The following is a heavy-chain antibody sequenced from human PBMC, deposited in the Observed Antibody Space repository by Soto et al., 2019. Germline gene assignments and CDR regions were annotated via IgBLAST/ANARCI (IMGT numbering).Heavy chain of an antibody. V-gene: IGHV3-30*18. CDR1: GFTFSSYG. Sequence: GGSLRLSCAASGFTFSSYGMHWVRQAPGKGLEWVAVISYDGSNKYYADSVKGRFTISRDNSKNTLYLQMNSLRAEDTAVYYCAKDRTSLWFGELSRGMDVWGQGTTVTVSS. J-gene: IGHJ6*02. CDR2: ISYDGSNK. D-gene: IGHD3-10*01. CDR3: AKDRTSLWFGELSRGMDV.